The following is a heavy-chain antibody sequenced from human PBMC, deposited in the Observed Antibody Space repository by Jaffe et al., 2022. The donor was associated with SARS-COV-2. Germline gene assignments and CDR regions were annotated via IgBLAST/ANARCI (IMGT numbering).Heavy chain of an antibody. CDR3: ARLRDILTGYYPDY. V-gene: IGHV4-34*01. CDR1: GGSFSGYY. D-gene: IGHD3-9*01. CDR2: INHSGST. Sequence: QVQLQQWGAGLLKPSETLSLTCAVYGGSFSGYYWSWIRQPPGKGLEWIGEINHSGSTNYNPSLKSRVTISVDTSKNQFSLKLSSVTAADTAVYYCARLRDILTGYYPDYWGQGTLVTVSS. J-gene: IGHJ4*02.